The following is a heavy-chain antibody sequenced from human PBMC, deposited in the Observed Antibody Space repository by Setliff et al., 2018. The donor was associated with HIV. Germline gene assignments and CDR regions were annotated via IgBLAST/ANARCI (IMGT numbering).Heavy chain of an antibody. V-gene: IGHV4-31*03. CDR3: SRHLEDRSGWLVTVGSCNY. D-gene: IGHD6-19*01. J-gene: IGHJ4*02. CDR2: IYYSGST. Sequence: PSETLSLTCTVSGDSINSGDSYWTWIRHHPGKGLEWIGYIYYSGSTNYNPSLKSRGIISVDTSKNQFSLKLNSVTAADTAVYYCSRHLEDRSGWLVTVGSCNYWGQGTQATV. CDR1: GDSINSGDSY.